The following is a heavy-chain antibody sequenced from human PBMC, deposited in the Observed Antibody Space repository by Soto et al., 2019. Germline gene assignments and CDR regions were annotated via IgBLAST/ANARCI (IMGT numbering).Heavy chain of an antibody. Sequence: SETLSLTCAVSGGSISSSNWWSWVRQPPGKGLEWIGEIYHSGSTNYNPSLKSRVTISVDKSKNQFSLKLSSVTAADTAVYYCARSTAYCTNGVCYTPNILCDYWGQGTLVTVSS. J-gene: IGHJ4*02. V-gene: IGHV4-4*02. CDR2: IYHSGST. CDR3: ARSTAYCTNGVCYTPNILCDY. CDR1: GGSISSSNW. D-gene: IGHD2-8*01.